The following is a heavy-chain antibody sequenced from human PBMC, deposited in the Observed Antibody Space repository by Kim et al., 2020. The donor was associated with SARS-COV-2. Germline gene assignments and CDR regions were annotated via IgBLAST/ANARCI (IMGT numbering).Heavy chain of an antibody. CDR3: TESGPRAFEI. J-gene: IGHJ3*02. Sequence: GGSLRLSCAASGFTFRTSWMHWVRQAPGKGLMWLARVNVNGRSTDHADSVKGRFTISGDNAENILYLHLSSLSAEDTAVYYCTESGPRAFEIWGQGTIVTVSS. CDR1: GFTFRTSW. D-gene: IGHD3-3*01. CDR2: VNVNGRST. V-gene: IGHV3-74*01.